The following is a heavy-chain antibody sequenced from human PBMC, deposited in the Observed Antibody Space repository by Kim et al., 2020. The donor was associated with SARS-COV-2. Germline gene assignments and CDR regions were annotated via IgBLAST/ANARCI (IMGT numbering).Heavy chain of an antibody. CDR1: GGSISSSSYY. CDR2: IYYSGST. J-gene: IGHJ4*02. CDR3: ASHDRDYYDSSGRIGDY. D-gene: IGHD3-22*01. Sequence: SETLSLTCTVSGGSISSSSYYWGWIRQPPGKGLEWIGSIYYSGSTYYNPSLKSRVTISVDTSKNQFSLKLSSVTAADTAVYYCASHDRDYYDSSGRIGDYWGQGTLVTVSS. V-gene: IGHV4-39*07.